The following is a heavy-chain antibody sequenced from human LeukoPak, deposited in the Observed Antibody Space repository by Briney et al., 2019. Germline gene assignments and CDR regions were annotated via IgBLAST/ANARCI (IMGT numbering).Heavy chain of an antibody. D-gene: IGHD3-22*01. CDR2: IIPIFGTA. CDR1: GGTFSSYA. J-gene: IGHJ4*02. V-gene: IGHV1-69*13. CDR3: AREAVPYYDSSGYDY. Sequence: SVKVSCKASGGTFSSYAISWVRQAPGQGLEWMGGIIPIFGTADYAQKFQGRVTITADESTSTAYMELRSLRSDDTAVYYCAREAVPYYDSSGYDYWGQGTLVTVSS.